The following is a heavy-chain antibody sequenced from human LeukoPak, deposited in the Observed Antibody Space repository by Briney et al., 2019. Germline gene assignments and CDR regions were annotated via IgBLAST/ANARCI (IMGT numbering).Heavy chain of an antibody. Sequence: GASVKVSCKASGYTFTSYGISWVRQAPGQGLEWMGWISAYNGNTNYAQKLQGRVTMTTDTSTSTAYMELRSLRSDDTAVYYCARISPYYYDSSGYYEDYWGPGTLVTVSS. CDR1: GYTFTSYG. V-gene: IGHV1-18*01. D-gene: IGHD3-22*01. J-gene: IGHJ4*02. CDR2: ISAYNGNT. CDR3: ARISPYYYDSSGYYEDY.